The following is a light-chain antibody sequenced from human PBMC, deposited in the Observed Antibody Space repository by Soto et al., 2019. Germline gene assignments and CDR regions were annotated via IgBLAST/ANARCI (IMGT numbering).Light chain of an antibody. CDR1: QNISKF. V-gene: IGKV1-39*01. CDR2: AMS. J-gene: IGKJ1*01. Sequence: DIQMTQSPSSLSASVRDRVTITCRASQNISKFLNWYQQKPGTAPKLLIYAMSDLQTGVPSRFIGSGSGTEFSLTISSLQPDDFATYYCQQSYTTSWTFGQGTRVEVK. CDR3: QQSYTTSWT.